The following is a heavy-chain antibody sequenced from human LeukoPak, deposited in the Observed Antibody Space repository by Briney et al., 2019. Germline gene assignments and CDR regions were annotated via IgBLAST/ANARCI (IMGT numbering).Heavy chain of an antibody. V-gene: IGHV4-34*01. Sequence: PSETLSLTCAVYGGSFSGYYWSWIRQPPGKGLEWIGEINHSGSTNYNPSLKSRVTISVDTSKNQFSLKLSSVTAADTAVYYCARASRRDYSDYWGQGTLVTVSS. CDR2: INHSGST. CDR1: GGSFSGYY. CDR3: ARASRRDYSDY. D-gene: IGHD1-1*01. J-gene: IGHJ4*02.